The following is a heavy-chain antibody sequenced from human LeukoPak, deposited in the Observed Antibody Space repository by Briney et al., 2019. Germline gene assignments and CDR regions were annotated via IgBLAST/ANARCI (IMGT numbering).Heavy chain of an antibody. D-gene: IGHD3-3*01. CDR3: AKDFRITIFGVVTPFDY. Sequence: PGGSLRLSCAASGFTFSSYAMSWVRQAPGKGLEWVSAISGSGGSTYYEDSVKGRFTISRDNSKNTLYLQMNSLRAEDTAVYYCAKDFRITIFGVVTPFDYWGQGTLVTVSS. CDR1: GFTFSSYA. J-gene: IGHJ4*02. CDR2: ISGSGGST. V-gene: IGHV3-23*01.